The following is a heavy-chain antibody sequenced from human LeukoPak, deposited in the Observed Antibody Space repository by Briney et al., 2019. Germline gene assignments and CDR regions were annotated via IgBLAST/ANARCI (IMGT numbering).Heavy chain of an antibody. J-gene: IGHJ4*02. CDR2: ISASGGRT. CDR3: AKDRDGGATTRPKGFEY. V-gene: IGHV3-23*01. D-gene: IGHD1-26*01. CDR1: GFTFSSYA. Sequence: PGGSLRLSCAASGFTFSSYAMSWVRQAPGKGLEWVSGISASGGRTYYADSVKGRFTISRDNSKNTLSLQLNSLGAEDTAVYYCAKDRDGGATTRPKGFEYWGQGTLVTVSS.